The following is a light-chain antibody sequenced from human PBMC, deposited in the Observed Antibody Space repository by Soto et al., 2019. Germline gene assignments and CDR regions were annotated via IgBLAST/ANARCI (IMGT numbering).Light chain of an antibody. V-gene: IGKV4-1*01. CDR1: QSVLYSSNNKNY. J-gene: IGKJ1*01. Sequence: DIVMTQSPDSLAVSLGERATINWKSSQSVLYSSNNKNYLAWYQQKPGQPPKLLIYWASTRESGVPDRFSGSGSGTDFTLTISSLQAEDVAVYYCQQYYSPWTFGQGTKVELK. CDR3: QQYYSPWT. CDR2: WAS.